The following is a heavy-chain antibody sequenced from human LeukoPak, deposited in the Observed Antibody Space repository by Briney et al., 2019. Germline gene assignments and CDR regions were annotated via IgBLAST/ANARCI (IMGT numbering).Heavy chain of an antibody. J-gene: IGHJ4*02. V-gene: IGHV1-2*02. Sequence: GASVKVSCKASGYTFTAYYMNWVRQAPGQGLEWMGWINPNSGGTNYAQKFQGRVTMTRDTSISTAYMELNRLTSDDTAAYYCARRLTGVDYWGQGTQVTVSS. CDR3: ARRLTGVDY. CDR1: GYTFTAYY. CDR2: INPNSGGT. D-gene: IGHD7-27*01.